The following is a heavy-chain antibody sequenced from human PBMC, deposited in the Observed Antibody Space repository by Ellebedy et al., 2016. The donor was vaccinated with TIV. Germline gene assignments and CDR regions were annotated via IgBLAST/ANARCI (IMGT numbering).Heavy chain of an antibody. CDR3: ARGFPAAWELAGA. CDR1: GAPSGNYF. Sequence: SETLSLTXAVSGAPSGNYFWNWIRQPPGKGLEWIGEVTHTGDTNYNPSLESRVTMSLDTSGNQFSLKLNSVTAADTAVYYCARGFPAAWELAGAWGQGTLVTVSA. J-gene: IGHJ4*02. V-gene: IGHV4-34*01. CDR2: VTHTGDT. D-gene: IGHD6-19*01.